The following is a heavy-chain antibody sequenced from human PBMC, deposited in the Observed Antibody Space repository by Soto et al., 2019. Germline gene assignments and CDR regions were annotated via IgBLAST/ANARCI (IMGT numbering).Heavy chain of an antibody. J-gene: IGHJ4*02. V-gene: IGHV3-7*01. CDR3: ARDVVKRSYYDFWSGSLF. Sequence: PGGSLRLSCAASGFTFSSYWMSWVRQAPGKGLEWVVSIKHDAGETYCLDSVKGRFTVSRDNAKNSLYLQMDSLRVEDTAMYYCARDVVKRSYYDFWSGSLFWGQGSLVTVSS. CDR1: GFTFSSYW. D-gene: IGHD3-3*01. CDR2: IKHDAGET.